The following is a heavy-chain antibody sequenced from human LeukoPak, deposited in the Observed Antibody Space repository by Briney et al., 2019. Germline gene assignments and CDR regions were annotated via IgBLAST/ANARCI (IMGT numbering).Heavy chain of an antibody. CDR3: ARGTMVRGALFDY. V-gene: IGHV4-39*07. Sequence: SETLSLTCTVSGGSISSSYSYWGWIRQPPGKGLEWIGNIYYSGSTNYNPSLKSRVTTSVDTSKNQFSLKLSSVTAADTAVYYCARGTMVRGALFDYWGQGTLVTVSS. CDR1: GGSISSSYSY. CDR2: IYYSGST. D-gene: IGHD3-10*01. J-gene: IGHJ4*02.